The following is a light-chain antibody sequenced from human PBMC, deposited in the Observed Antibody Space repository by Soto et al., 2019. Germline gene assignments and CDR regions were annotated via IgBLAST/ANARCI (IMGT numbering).Light chain of an antibody. CDR2: DTS. Sequence: EIVLTQSPDTLSLSPGERATISCRASQSVSAYLAWYQQKPGLAPRLLMYDTSNRAAGIPARFSGSGYGTHFPLTISSLEPEDFAVYYCQQRSTWPPDFGQGTKVEMK. CDR1: QSVSAY. J-gene: IGKJ2*01. CDR3: QQRSTWPPD. V-gene: IGKV3-11*01.